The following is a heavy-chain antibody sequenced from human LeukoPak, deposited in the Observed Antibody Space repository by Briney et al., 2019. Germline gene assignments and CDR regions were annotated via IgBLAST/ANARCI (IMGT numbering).Heavy chain of an antibody. CDR3: ARGSGLSFDY. CDR2: ISWNSGSI. V-gene: IGHV3-9*01. CDR1: GFTVSNNY. J-gene: IGHJ4*02. D-gene: IGHD6-19*01. Sequence: PGGSLRLSCAASGFTVSNNYMSWVRQAPGKGLEWVSGISWNSGSIGYADSVKGRFTISRDNAKNSLYLQMNSLRAEDTALYYCARGSGLSFDYWGQGTLVTVSS.